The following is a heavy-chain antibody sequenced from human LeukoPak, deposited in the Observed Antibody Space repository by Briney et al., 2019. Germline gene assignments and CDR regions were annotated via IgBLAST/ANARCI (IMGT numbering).Heavy chain of an antibody. V-gene: IGHV4-39*01. Sequence: SETLSLTCAVYGGSFSGYYWGWVRQPPGKGLEWIGSISYSWTTYYNPSLKSRVTISADTSNNQFSLKLTSLTAADTAVYYCARHRHSHHYDYWGQGTLVTVSS. CDR1: GGSFSGYY. D-gene: IGHD5-18*01. CDR3: ARHRHSHHYDY. J-gene: IGHJ4*02. CDR2: ISYSWTT.